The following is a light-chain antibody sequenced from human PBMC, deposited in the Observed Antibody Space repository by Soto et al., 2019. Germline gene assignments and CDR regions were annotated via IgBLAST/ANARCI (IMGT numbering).Light chain of an antibody. J-gene: IGKJ2*01. CDR2: GAS. CDR1: QSVRSSY. Sequence: EIVLTQSPGTLSLSPGERATVSCRASQSVRSSYLAWYQQKPGQAPRLLIYGASSRATGIPDRFSGSGSGTDFTLTISRLEPEDFAVYYCQQYGSSPNTFGQGTKLEIK. V-gene: IGKV3-20*01. CDR3: QQYGSSPNT.